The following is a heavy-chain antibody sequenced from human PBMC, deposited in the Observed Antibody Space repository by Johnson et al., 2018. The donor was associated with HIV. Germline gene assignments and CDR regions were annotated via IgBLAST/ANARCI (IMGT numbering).Heavy chain of an antibody. Sequence: VQLVESGGGLMQPGGSLRLSCAASGFTFDDYGMSWVRQAPGKGLEWVSGINWNGGIIGYADSVKGRFTISRDNAKKSLYLQMNSLRAEDTALYYCAKGRMGASGSYNVWGQGTMVTVSS. D-gene: IGHD1-26*01. CDR1: GFTFDDYG. CDR3: AKGRMGASGSYNV. J-gene: IGHJ3*01. V-gene: IGHV3-20*04. CDR2: INWNGGII.